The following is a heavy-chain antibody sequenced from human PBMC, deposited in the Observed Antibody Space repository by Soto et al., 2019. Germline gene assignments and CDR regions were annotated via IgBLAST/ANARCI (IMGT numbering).Heavy chain of an antibody. CDR3: ARDNSGWSDY. Sequence: SVKVSCKASGYTVTIYVMHVLRQAPGQRLEWMGWIDAGNGNTVYLQKFQGRVTITRDTSASTVYMELSSLRSEDTAVYYCARDNSGWSDYWGQGTLVTVSS. V-gene: IGHV1-3*01. CDR1: GYTVTIYV. J-gene: IGHJ4*02. CDR2: IDAGNGNT. D-gene: IGHD6-19*01.